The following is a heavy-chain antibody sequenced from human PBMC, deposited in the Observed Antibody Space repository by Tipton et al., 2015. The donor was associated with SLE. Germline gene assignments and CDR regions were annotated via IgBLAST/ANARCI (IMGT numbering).Heavy chain of an antibody. CDR3: AREYPVAGWFEF. J-gene: IGHJ4*02. CDR2: IYHSGST. CDR1: GGSISSSNW. Sequence: TLSLTCAVSGGSISSSNWWSWVRQPPGKGLEWIGEIYHSGSTNYKPSLKSRVTISVDKSKNQFSLKLTSVTAADTAVYYCAREYPVAGWFEFWGQGTLVTVSS. V-gene: IGHV4-4*02. D-gene: IGHD6-19*01.